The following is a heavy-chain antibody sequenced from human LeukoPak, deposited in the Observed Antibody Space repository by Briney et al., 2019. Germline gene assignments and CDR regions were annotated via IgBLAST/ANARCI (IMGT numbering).Heavy chain of an antibody. J-gene: IGHJ3*02. CDR2: FDPEDGET. CDR3: ATYSSSSRGFRAFDI. D-gene: IGHD6-6*01. CDR1: GYTLTELS. V-gene: IGHV1-24*01. Sequence: GSVKVSCKVSGYTLTELSMHWVRQAPGKGLEWMGGFDPEDGETIYAQKFQGRVTMTEDTSTDTAYMELSSLRSEDTAVYYCATYSSSSRGFRAFDIWGQGTMVTVSS.